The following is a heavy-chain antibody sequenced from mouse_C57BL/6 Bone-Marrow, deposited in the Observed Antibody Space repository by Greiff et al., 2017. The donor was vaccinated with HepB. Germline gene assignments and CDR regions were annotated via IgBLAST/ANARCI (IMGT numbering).Heavy chain of an antibody. J-gene: IGHJ4*01. Sequence: EVKLEESGGGLVKPGGSLKLSCAASGFTFSSYAMSWVRQTPEKRLEWVATISDGGSYTYYPDNVKGRFTISRDNAKNNLYLQMSHLKSEDTAMYYCARESYYYGSSYAMDYWGQGTSVTVSS. CDR1: GFTFSSYA. V-gene: IGHV5-4*01. CDR3: ARESYYYGSSYAMDY. D-gene: IGHD1-1*01. CDR2: ISDGGSYT.